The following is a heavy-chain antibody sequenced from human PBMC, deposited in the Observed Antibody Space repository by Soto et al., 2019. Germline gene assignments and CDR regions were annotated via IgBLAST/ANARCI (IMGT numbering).Heavy chain of an antibody. CDR1: GGTFSSYA. D-gene: IGHD2-15*01. J-gene: IGHJ6*02. V-gene: IGHV1-69*13. CDR2: IIPIFGTA. CDR3: ARGKFYCSGGSCYSRDYYGMDV. Sequence: GASVKVSGKASGGTFSSYAISGVRQAPGQGLEWMGGIIPIFGTANYAQKFQGRVTITADESTSTAYMELSSLRSEDTAVYYCARGKFYCSGGSCYSRDYYGMDVWGQGTTVTVSS.